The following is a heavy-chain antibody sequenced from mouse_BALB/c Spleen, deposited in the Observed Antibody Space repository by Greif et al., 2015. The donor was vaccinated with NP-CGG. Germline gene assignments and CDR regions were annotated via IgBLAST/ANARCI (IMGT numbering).Heavy chain of an antibody. CDR2: IYPYNGGT. CDR3: AKDGLHYYAMDY. CDR1: GYTFTDYN. Sequence: EVQLQQSGPELVKPGASVKISCKASGYTFTDYNMHWVKQSHGKSLEWIGYIYPYNGGTGYNQKFKSKATLTVDNSSSTAYMELRSLTSEDSAVYYCAKDGLHYYAMDYRGQGTSVTVSS. J-gene: IGHJ4*01. V-gene: IGHV1S29*02. D-gene: IGHD2-3*01.